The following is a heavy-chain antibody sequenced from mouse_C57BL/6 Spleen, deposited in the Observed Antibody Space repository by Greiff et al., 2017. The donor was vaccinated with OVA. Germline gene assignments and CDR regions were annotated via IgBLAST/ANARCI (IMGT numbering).Heavy chain of an antibody. CDR1: GYTFTSYD. CDR3: ARNPEFAY. J-gene: IGHJ3*01. V-gene: IGHV1-85*01. CDR2: IYPRDGST. Sequence: QVHVKQSGPELVKPGASVKLSCKASGYTFTSYDINWVKQRPGQGLEWIGWIYPRDGSTKYNEKFKGKATLTVDTSSSTAYMELHSLTSEDSAVYFCARNPEFAYWGQGTPVTVSA.